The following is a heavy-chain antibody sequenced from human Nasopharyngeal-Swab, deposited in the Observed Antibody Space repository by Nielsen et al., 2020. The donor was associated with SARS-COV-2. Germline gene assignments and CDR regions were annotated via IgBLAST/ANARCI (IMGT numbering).Heavy chain of an antibody. J-gene: IGHJ4*02. V-gene: IGHV4-59*01. Sequence: WIRQPPGKGLEWIGFIHDSGTSYYNPSLKSRVTMAVDTSKNQISLKLGSVTAADTAVFYCAGGGYDYSFDWWGQGTLVTVS. CDR2: IHDSGTS. CDR3: AGGGYDYSFDW. D-gene: IGHD5-12*01.